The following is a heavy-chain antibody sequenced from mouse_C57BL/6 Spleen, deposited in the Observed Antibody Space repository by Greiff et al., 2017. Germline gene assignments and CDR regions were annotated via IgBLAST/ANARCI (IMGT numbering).Heavy chain of an antibody. J-gene: IGHJ3*01. CDR3: ARRDKTGTGFAY. V-gene: IGHV14-3*01. Sequence: EVQLQQSVAELVRPGASVKLSCTASGFNIKNTSMHWVKQRPEQGLEWIGRIDPANGNTKYAPKFQGKATITADTSSNTAYLQLSSLTSEDTAIYYCARRDKTGTGFAYWGQGTLVTVSA. D-gene: IGHD4-1*01. CDR2: IDPANGNT. CDR1: GFNIKNTS.